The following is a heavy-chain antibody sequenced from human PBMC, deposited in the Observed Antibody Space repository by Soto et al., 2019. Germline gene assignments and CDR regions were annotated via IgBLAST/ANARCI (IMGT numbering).Heavy chain of an antibody. CDR3: ARVGSYYYDSSGYLPFDY. V-gene: IGHV1-18*01. J-gene: IGHJ4*02. D-gene: IGHD3-22*01. Sequence: ASVTVSCKASGYTFTSYGIIWVRQAPGQGLEWMGWISAYNGNTNYAQKLQGRVTMTTDTSTSTAYMELRSLRSDDTAVYYCARVGSYYYDSSGYLPFDYWVQGTLVTVSS. CDR2: ISAYNGNT. CDR1: GYTFTSYG.